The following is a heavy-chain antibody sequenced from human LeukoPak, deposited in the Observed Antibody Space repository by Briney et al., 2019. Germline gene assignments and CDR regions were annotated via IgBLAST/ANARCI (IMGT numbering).Heavy chain of an antibody. D-gene: IGHD1-26*01. V-gene: IGHV4-34*01. CDR2: INHSGST. CDR3: ARKVRSGSYLS. CDR1: GGSFSGYY. J-gene: IGHJ4*02. Sequence: PSETLSLTCAVYGGSFSGYYWSWIRQPPGKGLEWIGEINHSGSTNYNPSLKSRVTISVDTSKNQFSLKLSSVTAADTAVYYCARKVRSGSYLSGGQGTLVTVSS.